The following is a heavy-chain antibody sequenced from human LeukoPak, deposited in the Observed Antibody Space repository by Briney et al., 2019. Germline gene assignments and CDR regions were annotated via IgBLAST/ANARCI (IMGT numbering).Heavy chain of an antibody. CDR2: IIPILGIA. CDR1: GGTISSYA. Sequence: ASVKVSCKASGGTISSYAISWVRQAPGQGLEWMGRIIPILGIANYAQKFQGRVTITADKSTSTAYMELSSLRSEDTAVYCCAREVTTGPFFDYWGQGTLVTVSS. CDR3: AREVTTGPFFDY. D-gene: IGHD4-17*01. J-gene: IGHJ4*02. V-gene: IGHV1-69*04.